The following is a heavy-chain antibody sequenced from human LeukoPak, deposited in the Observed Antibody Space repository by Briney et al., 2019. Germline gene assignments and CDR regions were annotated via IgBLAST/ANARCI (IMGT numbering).Heavy chain of an antibody. D-gene: IGHD3-10*01. CDR2: ISSRGSTI. Sequence: GGSLRLSCAASGFTFSDYSMNWVRQAPGKGLEWLSYISSRGSTIWYEDSVKGRFTISRDNAKNSLYLQMNSLRAEDTAVYYCARAPDYGSGSYVSTPFDYWGQGTLVTVSS. CDR3: ARAPDYGSGSYVSTPFDY. V-gene: IGHV3-48*01. J-gene: IGHJ4*02. CDR1: GFTFSDYS.